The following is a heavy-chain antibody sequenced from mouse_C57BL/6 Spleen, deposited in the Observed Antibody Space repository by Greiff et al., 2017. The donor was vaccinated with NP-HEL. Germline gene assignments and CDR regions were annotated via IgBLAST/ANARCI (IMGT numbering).Heavy chain of an antibody. V-gene: IGHV1-64*01. Sequence: QLQQPGAELVKPGASVKLSCKASGYTFTSYWMHWVKQRPGQGLEWIGMIHPNSGSTNYNEKFKSKATLTVDKSSSTAYMQLSSLTSEDSAVYYCARGTTVVAPCWYFDVWGTGTTVTVSS. CDR2: IHPNSGST. D-gene: IGHD1-1*01. J-gene: IGHJ1*03. CDR3: ARGTTVVAPCWYFDV. CDR1: GYTFTSYW.